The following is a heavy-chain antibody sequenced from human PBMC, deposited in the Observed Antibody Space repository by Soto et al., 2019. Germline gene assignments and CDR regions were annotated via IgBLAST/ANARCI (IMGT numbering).Heavy chain of an antibody. J-gene: IGHJ4*02. CDR2: INHSGST. D-gene: IGHD3-22*01. CDR3: ARELYDTKPPDY. CDR1: GGSFSGDY. V-gene: IGHV4-34*01. Sequence: SETLSLTCAVYGGSFSGDYWSWIRQPPGKGLEWIGEINHSGSTNYNPSLKSRVTISVDTSKNSLYLQMNSLRAEDTAVYYCARELYDTKPPDYWGQGTLVTVSS.